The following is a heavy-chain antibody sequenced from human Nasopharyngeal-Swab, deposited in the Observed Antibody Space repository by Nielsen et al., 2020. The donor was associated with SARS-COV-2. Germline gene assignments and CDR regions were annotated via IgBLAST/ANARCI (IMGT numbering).Heavy chain of an antibody. CDR2: IKSKTDGGTT. V-gene: IGHV3-15*01. D-gene: IGHD3-22*01. J-gene: IGHJ4*02. Sequence: GVLTISCAASGFTFSNAWMSWVRQAPGKGLEWVGRIKSKTDGGTTDYDAPVKGRFTISRDDSKNMLYLQMNSLKTEDTAVYYCTALDYYDSSGLSFWGQGTLVTVSS. CDR1: GFTFSNAW. CDR3: TALDYYDSSGLSF.